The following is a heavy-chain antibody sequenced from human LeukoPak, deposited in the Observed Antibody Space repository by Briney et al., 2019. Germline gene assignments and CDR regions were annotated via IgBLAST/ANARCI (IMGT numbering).Heavy chain of an antibody. CDR3: AKIAGTYSPDY. J-gene: IGHJ4*02. D-gene: IGHD1-26*01. CDR1: GFSFSDYY. CDR2: ISSSGTYS. V-gene: IGHV3-11*06. Sequence: GGSLRLSCAASGFSFSDYYMTWIRQARGKGLEWVSYISSSGTYSNYADSVKARFTISRDNAKNSLYLQMNSLSAEDTAVYYCAKIAGTYSPDYWGQGALVSVSS.